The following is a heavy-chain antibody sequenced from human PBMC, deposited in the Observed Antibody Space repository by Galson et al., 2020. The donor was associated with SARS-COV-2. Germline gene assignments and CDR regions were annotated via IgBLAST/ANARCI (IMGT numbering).Heavy chain of an antibody. CDR1: GGSIHTFY. CDR3: ATSGYCSGGSCFSR. Sequence: ETSETLSLTCTVSGGSIHTFYWSWIRQPAGEGLEWIGRVYASGSSDYNPSLKSRVTMSVDTSNNQFSLKLSSVNAADTAVYYCATSGYCSGGSCFSRWGQGTLVTVSS. J-gene: IGHJ4*02. D-gene: IGHD2-15*01. CDR2: VYASGSS. V-gene: IGHV4-4*07.